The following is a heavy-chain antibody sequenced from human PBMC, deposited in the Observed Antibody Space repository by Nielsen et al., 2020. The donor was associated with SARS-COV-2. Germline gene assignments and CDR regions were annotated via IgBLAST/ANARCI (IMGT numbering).Heavy chain of an antibody. J-gene: IGHJ6*02. CDR3: ARDRFGIAARPGGYGMDV. CDR2: ISSSSSTI. Sequence: GGSLRLSCAASGFTFSSYSMNWVRQAPGKELEWVSYISSSSSTIYYADSVKGRFTISRDNAKNSLYLQMNSLRAEDTAVYYCARDRFGIAARPGGYGMDVWGQGTTVTVSS. CDR1: GFTFSSYS. D-gene: IGHD6-6*01. V-gene: IGHV3-48*01.